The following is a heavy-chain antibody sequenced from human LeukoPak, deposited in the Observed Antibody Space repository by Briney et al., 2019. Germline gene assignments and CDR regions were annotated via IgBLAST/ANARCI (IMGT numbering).Heavy chain of an antibody. Sequence: SETLSLTCTVSGGSISNSSYYWSWIRQPPGKGLEWIGYIYYSGSTNYNPSLKSRVTISVDTSKNQFSLKLSSVTAADTAVYYCARGRDGYNYWGAFDIWGQGTMVTVSS. CDR2: IYYSGST. D-gene: IGHD5-24*01. CDR3: ARGRDGYNYWGAFDI. CDR1: GGSISNSSYY. V-gene: IGHV4-61*01. J-gene: IGHJ3*02.